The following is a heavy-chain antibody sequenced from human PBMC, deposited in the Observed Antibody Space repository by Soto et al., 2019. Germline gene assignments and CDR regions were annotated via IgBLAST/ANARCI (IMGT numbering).Heavy chain of an antibody. CDR3: ARAPGDCTNGVCYDAFDI. V-gene: IGHV3-13*01. Sequence: GGSLRLSCAASGFTFSSYDMHWVRQATGKGLEWVSAIGTAGDTYYPGSVKGRFTISRENAKNSLYLQMNSLRAGDTAVYYCARAPGDCTNGVCYDAFDIWGQGTMVTVS. CDR2: IGTAGDT. J-gene: IGHJ3*02. CDR1: GFTFSSYD. D-gene: IGHD2-8*01.